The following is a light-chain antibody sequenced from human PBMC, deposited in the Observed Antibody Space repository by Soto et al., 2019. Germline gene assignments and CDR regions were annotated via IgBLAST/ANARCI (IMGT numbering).Light chain of an antibody. CDR1: SSDFGFYNY. CDR3: TSYAGSDNLGV. Sequence: QSALTQPPSASGSPGQSVTISCTGTSSDFGFYNYVSWYQQHPGKAPKLLIYDVTKRPSGVPDRFSGSKSGNTASLTVSGLQAEDEALYYCTSYAGSDNLGVFGGGTKVTVL. CDR2: DVT. J-gene: IGLJ2*01. V-gene: IGLV2-8*01.